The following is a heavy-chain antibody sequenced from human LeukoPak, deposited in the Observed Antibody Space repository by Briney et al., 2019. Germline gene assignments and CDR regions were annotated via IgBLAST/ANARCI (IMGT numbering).Heavy chain of an antibody. J-gene: IGHJ6*03. CDR1: GYTFTTYA. V-gene: IGHV1-18*01. CDR2: ISAYNGNT. D-gene: IGHD3-3*01. Sequence: ASVKVSCKASGYTFTTYALNWVRQAPGQGLEWMGWISAYNGNTNYAQKLQGRVTMTTDTSTSTAYMELSSLRSEDTAVYYCARDSRFLEWPLGYMDVWGKGTTVTVSS. CDR3: ARDSRFLEWPLGYMDV.